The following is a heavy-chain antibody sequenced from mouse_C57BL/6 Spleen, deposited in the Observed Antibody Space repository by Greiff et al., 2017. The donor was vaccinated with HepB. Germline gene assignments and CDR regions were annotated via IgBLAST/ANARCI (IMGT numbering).Heavy chain of an antibody. Sequence: QVQLKQSGPGLVQPSQSLSITCTVSGFSLTSYGVHWVRQSPGKGLEWLGVIWRGGSTDYNAAFMSRMSITKDNPKSQVFFKMNSLQADDTAIYYGAKIRGYDPSYYAMDYWGQGTSVTVSS. V-gene: IGHV2-5*01. CDR1: GFSLTSYG. D-gene: IGHD2-2*01. CDR2: IWRGGST. CDR3: AKIRGYDPSYYAMDY. J-gene: IGHJ4*01.